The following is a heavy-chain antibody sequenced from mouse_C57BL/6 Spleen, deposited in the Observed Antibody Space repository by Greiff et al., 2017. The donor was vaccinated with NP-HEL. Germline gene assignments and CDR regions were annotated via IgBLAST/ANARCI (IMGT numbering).Heavy chain of an antibody. J-gene: IGHJ4*01. CDR1: GFTFSSYT. CDR2: ISGGGGNT. CDR3: ARHGGLRTYRRSYYAMDY. V-gene: IGHV5-9*01. D-gene: IGHD2-14*01. Sequence: EVKLVESGGGLVKPGGSLKLSCAASGFTFSSYTMSWVRQTPEKRLEWVATISGGGGNTYYPDSVKGRFTISRDNAKNTLYLQMSSLRSEDTALYYCARHGGLRTYRRSYYAMDYWGQGTSVTVSS.